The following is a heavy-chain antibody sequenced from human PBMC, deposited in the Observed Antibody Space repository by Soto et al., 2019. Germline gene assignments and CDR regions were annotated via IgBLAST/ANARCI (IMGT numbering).Heavy chain of an antibody. CDR2: ISWDDDK. D-gene: IGHD6-19*01. CDR3: EYTSWLVTSHY. CDR1: GFSLSTSGVG. V-gene: IGHV2-5*02. Sequence: QITLKESGPTLVKPTQTLTLTCTFSGFSLSTSGVGVGWIRQPPGKALEWLALISWDDDKRYSPSLKSRLTITKEPYKNQVVLTMTNMDPVDTATSYCEYTSWLVTSHYWGQGTLVNVSS. J-gene: IGHJ4*02.